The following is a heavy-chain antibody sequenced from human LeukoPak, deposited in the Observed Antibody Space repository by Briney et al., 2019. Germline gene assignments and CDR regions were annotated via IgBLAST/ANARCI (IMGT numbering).Heavy chain of an antibody. Sequence: GGSLRLSCAAPGFTFSSYWMSWVRQAPGKGLEWVAHIKQDGSEKYYVDSVKGRFTISRDNAKNSLYLQMNSLRAEDTAVYYCAKMGAMIVVVSHYMDVWGKGTTVTVSS. V-gene: IGHV3-7*03. D-gene: IGHD3-22*01. J-gene: IGHJ6*03. CDR1: GFTFSSYW. CDR3: AKMGAMIVVVSHYMDV. CDR2: IKQDGSEK.